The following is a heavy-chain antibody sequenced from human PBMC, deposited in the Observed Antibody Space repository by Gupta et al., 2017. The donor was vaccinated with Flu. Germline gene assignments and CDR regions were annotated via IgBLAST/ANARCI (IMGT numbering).Heavy chain of an antibody. D-gene: IGHD3-3*01. CDR3: ARAGDFWTGSYDY. J-gene: IGHJ4*02. CDR2: MNSDGSSI. CDR1: GFTFSTYW. Sequence: EVQLMESGGGLVQPGGSLRLSCAASGFTFSTYWMNWVRQVPGKGPVWVSRMNSDGSSITYADSVQGRFIISRDNGKNTLFLQMNSLRAEDTAVYYCARAGDFWTGSYDYWGQGTLVTASA. V-gene: IGHV3-74*01.